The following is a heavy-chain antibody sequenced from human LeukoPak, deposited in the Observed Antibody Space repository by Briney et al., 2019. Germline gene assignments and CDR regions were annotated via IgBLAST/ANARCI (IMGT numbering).Heavy chain of an antibody. D-gene: IGHD5-18*01. CDR3: AKLRLGYTTADGFDI. J-gene: IGHJ3*02. CDR1: GFTFSSYA. CDR2: ISGSSSRT. Sequence: GGSLRLSCAASGFTFSSYAMSWVRQAPGKGLEWVSSISGSSSRTYYADSVKGRFTISRDSSKNTVYVQMYSLRAEDTAVYFCAKLRLGYTTADGFDIWGQGTMVTVAS. V-gene: IGHV3-23*01.